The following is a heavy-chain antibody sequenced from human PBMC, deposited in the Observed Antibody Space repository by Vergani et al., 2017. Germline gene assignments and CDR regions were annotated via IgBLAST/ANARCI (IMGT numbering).Heavy chain of an antibody. CDR1: GDSVISTDYH. D-gene: IGHD6-19*01. J-gene: IGHJ3*01. V-gene: IGHV4-39*02. Sequence: QVQLQESGPGLVKPSETLSLPCTVSGDSVISTDYHWGWIRQPPGKGLEWIGSMDYSGSTSYNPSLESRIPISFETTKNQFSLRLTSVTAADTAVYYCARERGYSTGWYSAFDFWGQGTMVTVSS. CDR3: ARERGYSTGWYSAFDF. CDR2: MDYSGST.